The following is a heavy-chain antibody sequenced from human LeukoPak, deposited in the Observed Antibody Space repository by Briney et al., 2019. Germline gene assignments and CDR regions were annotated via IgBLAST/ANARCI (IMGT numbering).Heavy chain of an antibody. V-gene: IGHV3-23*01. CDR3: AKDPYYYDTSGYNGDY. J-gene: IGHJ4*02. Sequence: GGSLRLSCAVSGFSFSAYDMNWVRQAPGKGLEWVSSITDKGANTYYADSVKGRFTISRDNSKSTLYLQMNSLRAEDTAVYYCAKDPYYYDTSGYNGDYWGQGTLVTVSS. D-gene: IGHD3-22*01. CDR2: ITDKGANT. CDR1: GFSFSAYD.